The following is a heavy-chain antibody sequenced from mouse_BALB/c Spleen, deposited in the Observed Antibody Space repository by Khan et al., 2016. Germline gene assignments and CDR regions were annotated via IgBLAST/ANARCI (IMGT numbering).Heavy chain of an antibody. D-gene: IGHD6-1*01. CDR1: GYSITSGYY. Sequence: EVKLEVSGPGLVKPSQSLSLTCSVTGYSITSGYYWNWIRQFPGNKLEWMGYISYDGSNNYNPSLKNRISITRDTSKNQFFLKLNSVTTEDTATYYCVEGSYWYFDVWGAGTTVTVSS. CDR3: VEGSYWYFDV. CDR2: ISYDGSN. V-gene: IGHV3-6*02. J-gene: IGHJ1*01.